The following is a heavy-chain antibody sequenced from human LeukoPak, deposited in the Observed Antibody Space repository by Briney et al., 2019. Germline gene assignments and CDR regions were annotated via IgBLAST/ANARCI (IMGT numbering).Heavy chain of an antibody. D-gene: IGHD4-11*01. V-gene: IGHV3-21*01. Sequence: MPGASLRLSCAASGFTFSSYSMKGVRQAPGGRLERVSVISSSSDYIYYADSVKGRITIVRDNARNSLYLQMNSMRAEDTAVYFCAGENDYCNGAFDIWGQGTMVTVSS. CDR2: ISSSSDYI. J-gene: IGHJ3*02. CDR3: AGENDYCNGAFDI. CDR1: GFTFSSYS.